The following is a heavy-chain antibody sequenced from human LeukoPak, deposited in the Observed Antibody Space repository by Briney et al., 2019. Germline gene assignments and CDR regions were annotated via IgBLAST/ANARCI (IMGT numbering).Heavy chain of an antibody. J-gene: IGHJ4*02. CDR2: ISYDGSNK. Sequence: GRSLGLSCAASGFTFSSYGMHWVRQAPGKGLEWVAVISYDGSNKYYADSVKGRFTISRDNSKNTLYLQMNSLRAEDTAVYYCAKGFRYSGSRGGDYWGQGTLVTVSS. CDR1: GFTFSSYG. D-gene: IGHD1-26*01. V-gene: IGHV3-30*18. CDR3: AKGFRYSGSRGGDY.